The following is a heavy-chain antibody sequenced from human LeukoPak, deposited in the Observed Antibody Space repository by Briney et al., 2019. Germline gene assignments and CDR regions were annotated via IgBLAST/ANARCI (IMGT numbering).Heavy chain of an antibody. CDR2: IYTSGNT. J-gene: IGHJ4*02. V-gene: IGHV4-4*07. CDR1: GGSISSYY. D-gene: IGHD3-22*01. Sequence: PSETLSLTCTVSGGSISSYYWSLIRQPAGKGLEWIGRIYTSGNTKYNPSLKSRATMSVDTSKNQFSLKLSSVTAADTAVYYCARGQVYDSSGYYYVGEYFDYWGQGTLVTVSS. CDR3: ARGQVYDSSGYYYVGEYFDY.